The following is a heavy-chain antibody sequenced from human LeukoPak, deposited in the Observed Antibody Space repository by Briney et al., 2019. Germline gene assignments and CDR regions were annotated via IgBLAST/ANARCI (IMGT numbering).Heavy chain of an antibody. CDR3: ARLDGSNSFFDY. Sequence: SETLSLTCTVSGASISSYYWSWIRQPPGKGLEWIGFIYTSGSTNYNPSLKSPVTISEDTSKNQFSLNLSSVTAADTAVYYCARLDGSNSFFDYWGQETLVTVSS. V-gene: IGHV4-4*09. J-gene: IGHJ4*02. CDR1: GASISSYY. CDR2: IYTSGST. D-gene: IGHD4-11*01.